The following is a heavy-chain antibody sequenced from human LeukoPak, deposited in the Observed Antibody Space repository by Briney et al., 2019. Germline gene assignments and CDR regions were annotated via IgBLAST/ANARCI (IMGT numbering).Heavy chain of an antibody. D-gene: IGHD6-13*01. CDR3: ARGGTYSSSWSHYFYGMDV. CDR2: INWNGGST. J-gene: IGHJ6*04. CDR1: GFTFDDYG. V-gene: IGHV3-20*01. Sequence: PGGSLRLSCAASGFTFDDYGMSWVRQAPGKGLEWVSGINWNGGSTGYADSVKGRFTISRDNAKNSLYLQMNSLRAEDTALYHCARGGTYSSSWSHYFYGMDVWGRGTTVTVSS.